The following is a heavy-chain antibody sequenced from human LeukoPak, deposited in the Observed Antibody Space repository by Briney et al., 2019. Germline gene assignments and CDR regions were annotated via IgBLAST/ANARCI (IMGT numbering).Heavy chain of an antibody. Sequence: SETLSLTCTVSGGSIRSTGYYWGWIRQPPGKGLKWIGTIYYSGSTYYNSSLKSRVTISVDTSKNQFSLKLTSVTAADTAVYYCARGYSSSWYLNWFDPWGQGTLVTVSS. CDR3: ARGYSSSWYLNWFDP. V-gene: IGHV4-39*01. CDR2: IYYSGST. D-gene: IGHD6-13*01. J-gene: IGHJ5*02. CDR1: GGSIRSTGYY.